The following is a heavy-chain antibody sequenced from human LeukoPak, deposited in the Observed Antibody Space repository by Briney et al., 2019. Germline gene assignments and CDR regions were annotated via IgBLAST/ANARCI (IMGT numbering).Heavy chain of an antibody. Sequence: SETLSLTCAVYGGSFSGYYWSWIRQPPGKGLEWIGYIYYSGSTYYNPSLKSRVTISVDTSKNQFSLKLSSVTAADTAVYYCARGAGRTTFDYWGQGTLVTVSS. V-gene: IGHV4-30-4*08. J-gene: IGHJ4*02. D-gene: IGHD4-11*01. CDR3: ARGAGRTTFDY. CDR2: IYYSGST. CDR1: GGSFSGYY.